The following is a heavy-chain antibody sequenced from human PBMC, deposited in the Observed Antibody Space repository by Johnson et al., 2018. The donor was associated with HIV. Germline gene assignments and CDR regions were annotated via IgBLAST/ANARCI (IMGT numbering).Heavy chain of an antibody. CDR3: AKCLSGSYPRDAFDI. CDR1: GFTFSSYA. D-gene: IGHD1-26*01. CDR2: ISYDGSNK. Sequence: QVQLVESGGGVVQPGRSLRLSCAASGFTFSSYAMHWVRQAPGKGLEWVAVISYDGSNKYYADSVKGRFTISRDNSKNTLYLQMNSLRAEDTALYYCAKCLSGSYPRDAFDIWGQGTMVTVSS. V-gene: IGHV3-30-3*02. J-gene: IGHJ3*02.